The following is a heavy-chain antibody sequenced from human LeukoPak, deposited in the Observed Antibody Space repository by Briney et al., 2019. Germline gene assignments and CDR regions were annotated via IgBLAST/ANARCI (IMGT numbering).Heavy chain of an antibody. Sequence: SETLSLTCAVYGGSFSGYYWSWIRQPPGKGLEWIGEINHSGSTNYNPSLKSRASISVDTSKNQFSLKLSSVTAADTAVYYCARGSLYYDFWSGYIRSEYFQHWGQGTLVTVSS. CDR3: ARGSLYYDFWSGYIRSEYFQH. D-gene: IGHD3-3*01. CDR1: GGSFSGYY. J-gene: IGHJ1*01. V-gene: IGHV4-34*01. CDR2: INHSGST.